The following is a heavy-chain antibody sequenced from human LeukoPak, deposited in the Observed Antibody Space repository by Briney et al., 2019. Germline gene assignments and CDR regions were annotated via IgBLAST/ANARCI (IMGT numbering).Heavy chain of an antibody. CDR2: INPSGGST. D-gene: IGHD6-19*01. Sequence: ASVKVSCTASGYTFISYYMHWVRQAPGQGLEWMGIINPSGGSTSYAQKFQGRVTMTRDTSTSTVYMELSSLRSEDTAVYYCARKDSSGPLGNWGQGTLVTVSS. J-gene: IGHJ4*02. CDR3: ARKDSSGPLGN. CDR1: GYTFISYY. V-gene: IGHV1-46*01.